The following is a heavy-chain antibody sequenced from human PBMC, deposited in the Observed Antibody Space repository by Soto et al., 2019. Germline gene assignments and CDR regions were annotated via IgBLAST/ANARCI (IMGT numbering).Heavy chain of an antibody. V-gene: IGHV3-30*18. D-gene: IGHD3-9*01. CDR1: GLPFSRSF. CDR3: GKNSYYEILTGFDYCDY. CDR2: MSYDGSNK. J-gene: IGHJ4*02. Sequence: LSLYCPASGLPFSRSFMHWISQAPVQGLEWVAVMSYDGSNKWYGDSVKGRFNVSRDNSKNTLFLQMNSLRAEDTAVYYCGKNSYYEILTGFDYCDYWGQGAPVNGSA.